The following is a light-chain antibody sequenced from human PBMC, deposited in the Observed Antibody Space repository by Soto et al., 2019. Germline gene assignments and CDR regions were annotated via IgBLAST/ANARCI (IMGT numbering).Light chain of an antibody. CDR1: SSNIGSNT. CDR3: TARDDSLNGRL. J-gene: IGLJ2*01. V-gene: IGLV1-44*01. Sequence: QSVLTQPPSASGTPGQRVTFSCSGSSSNIGSNTVNWYQQVPGTAPKLLIYSNDRRPSGVPDRFSGSKSGTSASLAISGLQSEDEADYYCTARDDSLNGRLFGGGTKLTVL. CDR2: SND.